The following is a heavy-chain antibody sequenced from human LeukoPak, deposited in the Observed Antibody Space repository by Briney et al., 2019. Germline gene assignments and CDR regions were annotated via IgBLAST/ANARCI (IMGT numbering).Heavy chain of an antibody. Sequence: SETLSLTCNVSGDSIRGFYWGWIRQPPGKGLEWIGYFYYSGDTNYNPALESRVIISVDTSKNQFSLKLSSVTAADTAVYYCARQRPFWSYYYYMDVWGKGTTVTVSS. D-gene: IGHD3-3*01. V-gene: IGHV4-59*08. CDR1: GDSIRGFY. CDR2: FYYSGDT. J-gene: IGHJ6*03. CDR3: ARQRPFWSYYYYMDV.